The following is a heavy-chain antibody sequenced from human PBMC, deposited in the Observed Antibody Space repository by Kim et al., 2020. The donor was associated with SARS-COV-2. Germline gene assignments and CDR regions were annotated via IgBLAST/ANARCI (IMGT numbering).Heavy chain of an antibody. CDR3: ARGDYYFWGGDYIHYWFDP. CDR2: INANTGNP. CDR1: GYTFTSYA. V-gene: IGHV7-4-1*02. J-gene: IGHJ5*02. Sequence: ASVKVSCKASGYTFTSYAMNWVRQAPGQGLEWMGWINANTGNPTYAQSFTGRVVFARDTSVSTAYLQISSLKAEDTAVYYCARGDYYFWGGDYIHYWFDPWGQGTLVTVSS. D-gene: IGHD3-3*01.